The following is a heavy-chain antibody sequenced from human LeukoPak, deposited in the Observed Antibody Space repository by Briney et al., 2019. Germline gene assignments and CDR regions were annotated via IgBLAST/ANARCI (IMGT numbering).Heavy chain of an antibody. CDR2: ISSSSSYI. V-gene: IGHV3-21*01. CDR3: ASIEPSCYDSSGYYRSPFDY. D-gene: IGHD3-22*01. CDR1: GFTFSSYS. J-gene: IGHJ4*02. Sequence: GGSLRLSCAASGFTFSSYSMNWVRQAPGKGLEWVSSISSSSSYIYYADSVKGRFTISRDNAKNSLYLQMNSLRAEDTAVYYCASIEPSCYDSSGYYRSPFDYWGQGTLVTVSS.